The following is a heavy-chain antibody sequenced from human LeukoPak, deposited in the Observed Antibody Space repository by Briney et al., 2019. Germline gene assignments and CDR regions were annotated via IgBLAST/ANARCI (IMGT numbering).Heavy chain of an antibody. J-gene: IGHJ3*01. CDR2: IYSDDTT. CDR1: GFTFSSYA. CDR3: ARERPCTSYCYTRENAFDV. Sequence: PGGSLRLSCAASGFTFSSYAMTWVRQAPGKGLEWVSVIYSDDTTYYADSVKGRFTISRDNSKNTLYLQMNSLRADDTAVYYCARERPCTSYCYTRENAFDVWGQGTMVTVSS. V-gene: IGHV3-53*01. D-gene: IGHD2-2*02.